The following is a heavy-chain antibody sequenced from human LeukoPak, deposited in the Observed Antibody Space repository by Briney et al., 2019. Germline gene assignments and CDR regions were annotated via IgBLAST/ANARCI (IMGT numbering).Heavy chain of an antibody. V-gene: IGHV3-33*01. CDR3: ARALTMVRGNLPGAFDI. CDR1: GFTFSSYG. D-gene: IGHD3-10*01. CDR2: IWYDGSNK. J-gene: IGHJ3*02. Sequence: GGSLRLSCAASGFTFSSYGMHWVRQAPGKGLEWVAVIWYDGSNKYYADSVKGRFTISRDNSKNTLYLQMNSLRAEDTAVYYCARALTMVRGNLPGAFDIWGQGTMVTVSS.